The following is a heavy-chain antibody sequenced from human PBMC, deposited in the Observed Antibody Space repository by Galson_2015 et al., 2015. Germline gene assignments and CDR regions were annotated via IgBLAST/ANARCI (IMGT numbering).Heavy chain of an antibody. CDR2: VSNDGRNK. Sequence: SLRLSCAASGITFSSNGMHWVRQAPGKGLEWVAVVSNDGRNKYYADSVKGRFSISRDNSKNTLYLQMNSLRADDTAMYYCAKDHGYGYYFDYWGQGTLVTVSS. D-gene: IGHD1-1*01. CDR1: GITFSSNG. CDR3: AKDHGYGYYFDY. J-gene: IGHJ4*02. V-gene: IGHV3-30*18.